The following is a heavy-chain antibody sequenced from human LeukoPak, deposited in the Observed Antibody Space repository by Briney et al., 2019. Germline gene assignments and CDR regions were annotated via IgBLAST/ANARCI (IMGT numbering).Heavy chain of an antibody. Sequence: SVKVSCKASGGTFSSYAISWVRQAPGQGLEWMGGIIPIFGTANYAQKFQGRVTITADKSTSTAYMELSSLRSEDTAVYYCARDDSGLNDAFDIWGQGTMVTVSS. CDR2: IIPIFGTA. D-gene: IGHD3-22*01. CDR3: ARDDSGLNDAFDI. V-gene: IGHV1-69*06. J-gene: IGHJ3*02. CDR1: GGTFSSYA.